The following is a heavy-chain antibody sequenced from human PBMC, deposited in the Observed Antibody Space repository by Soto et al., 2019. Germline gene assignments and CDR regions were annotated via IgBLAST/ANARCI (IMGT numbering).Heavy chain of an antibody. V-gene: IGHV2-5*02. Sequence: QITLKESGPPLVNPTQTLTLTCTFSGFSLTTRGVGVGWIRQPPGKALEWLALIYWDDDQRYNPSLKNRLTVTKDTSKNQVVLTMTNMDPVDTGTYYCARRRIYKGYDSWGQGTLVTVSS. CDR2: IYWDDDQ. J-gene: IGHJ4*02. CDR1: GFSLTTRGVG. D-gene: IGHD1-1*01. CDR3: ARRRIYKGYDS.